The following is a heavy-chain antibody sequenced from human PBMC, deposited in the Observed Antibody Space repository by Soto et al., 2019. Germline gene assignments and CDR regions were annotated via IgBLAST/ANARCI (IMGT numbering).Heavy chain of an antibody. CDR3: ARDVIGYCTNGVCHRDY. V-gene: IGHV3-53*04. J-gene: IGHJ4*02. D-gene: IGHD2-8*01. CDR2: IYSGGST. Sequence: GGSLRLSCAASGFTVSSNYMSWVRQAPGKGLEWVSVIYSGGSTSYPGSVKGRFTISRHNSKNTLYLQMNSLRAEDTAVYYCARDVIGYCTNGVCHRDYWGQGTLVTVSS. CDR1: GFTVSSNY.